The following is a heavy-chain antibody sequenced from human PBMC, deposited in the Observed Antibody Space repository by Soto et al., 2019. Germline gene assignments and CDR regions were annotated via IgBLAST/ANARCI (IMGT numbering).Heavy chain of an antibody. CDR1: GFTFSSYA. CDR2: ISGSAGST. V-gene: IGHV3-23*01. CDR3: TKDLWPYLPAGGEFDS. Sequence: GGSLRLSCAASGFTFSSYAMSWVRQAPGKGLEWVSAISGSAGSTYYADSVKGRFTISRDNSKNTLYLQMNSLGAEDTAVFYCTKDLWPYLPAGGEFDSWGQGTLVTVSS. J-gene: IGHJ4*02. D-gene: IGHD3-16*01.